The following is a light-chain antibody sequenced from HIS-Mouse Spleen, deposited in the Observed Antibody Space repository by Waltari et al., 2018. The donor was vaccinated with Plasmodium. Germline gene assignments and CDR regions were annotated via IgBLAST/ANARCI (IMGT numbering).Light chain of an antibody. CDR1: QSISSW. CDR3: QQRSNWPPFT. V-gene: IGKV1-5*03. CDR2: TAS. J-gene: IGKJ3*01. Sequence: DIQMTQSPSTLSASVGDRVTITCRDSQSISSWLAWYQQKPGKAPKLLIYTASSLESGVPSRFSGSGSGTEFTLTISSLQPDDFATYYCQQRSNWPPFTFGPGTKVDIK.